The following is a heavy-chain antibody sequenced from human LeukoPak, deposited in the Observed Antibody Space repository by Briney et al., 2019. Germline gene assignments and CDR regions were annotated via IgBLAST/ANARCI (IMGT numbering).Heavy chain of an antibody. Sequence: YYWSXIRQPPGKGXEWIGYIYYSGSTNYNPSLKSRVTISVDTSKNQFSLKLSSVTAADTAVYYCARLSSGWSYFDYWGQGTLVTISS. CDR3: ARLSSGWSYFDY. V-gene: IGHV4-59*08. J-gene: IGHJ4*02. CDR2: IYYSGST. CDR1: YY. D-gene: IGHD6-19*01.